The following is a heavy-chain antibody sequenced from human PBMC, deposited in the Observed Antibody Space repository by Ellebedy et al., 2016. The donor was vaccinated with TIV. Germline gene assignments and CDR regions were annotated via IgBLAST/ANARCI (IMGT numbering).Heavy chain of an antibody. V-gene: IGHV4-34*12. D-gene: IGHD1-1*01. J-gene: IGHJ2*01. CDR3: ARCTTMIRYCDL. CDR2: IINSGAP. Sequence: SETLSLTXTVSGGSITSSYWTWIRRPPGKGLEWIGEIINSGAPHYHPPLESRVTMSLDMSKRQFALRLSSATAADTAVYYCARCTTMIRYCDLWGPGTLVAVTS. CDR1: GGSITSSY.